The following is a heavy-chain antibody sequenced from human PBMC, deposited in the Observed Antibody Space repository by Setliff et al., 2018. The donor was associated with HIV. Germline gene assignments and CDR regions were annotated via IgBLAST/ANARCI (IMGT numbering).Heavy chain of an antibody. J-gene: IGHJ3*02. CDR3: ARDYPYYESSGYNYLEAFDI. CDR2: IIPMFGTA. V-gene: IGHV1-69*13. CDR1: GYTFTSYG. D-gene: IGHD3-22*01. Sequence: SVKVSCKASGYTFTSYGLSWVRQAPGQGLEWMGGIIPMFGTAKYAQKFQGRVTITADESTSTAYMELSSLRSEDTAVYNCARDYPYYESSGYNYLEAFDIWGQGTMVTVSS.